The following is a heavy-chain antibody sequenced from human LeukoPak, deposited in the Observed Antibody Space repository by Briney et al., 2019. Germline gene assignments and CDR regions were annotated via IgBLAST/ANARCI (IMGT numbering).Heavy chain of an antibody. CDR1: GFIFSNYA. J-gene: IGHJ5*02. V-gene: IGHV3-23*01. CDR3: AKFLRVSVWYGISGP. D-gene: IGHD3-10*01. Sequence: GGSLRLSCAASGFIFSNYAMSWVRQAPGKGLEWVSAITNSGGATYYADSVKGRFTISRDNSKNTLYLQMNSLRAEDTAVYYCAKFLRVSVWYGISGPWGQGTLVTVSS. CDR2: ITNSGGAT.